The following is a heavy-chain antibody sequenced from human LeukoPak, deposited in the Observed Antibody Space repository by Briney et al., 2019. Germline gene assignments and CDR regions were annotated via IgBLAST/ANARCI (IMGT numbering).Heavy chain of an antibody. V-gene: IGHV3-7*05. CDR2: IKKDGSEK. CDR1: GFTFSSYW. CDR3: ARDQRYCSSSSCPREPFDY. Sequence: PGGSERLSCAASGFTFSSYWMSWVRQAPGKGLEWVANIKKDGSEKYYVDSVKGRFTISRDNAKNSLYLQMNSLRAEDTAVYYCARDQRYCSSSSCPREPFDYGGQASCDTVSS. D-gene: IGHD2-2*01. J-gene: IGHJ4*02.